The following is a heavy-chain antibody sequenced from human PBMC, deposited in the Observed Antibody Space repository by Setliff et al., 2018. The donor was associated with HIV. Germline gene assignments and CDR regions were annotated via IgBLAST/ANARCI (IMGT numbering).Heavy chain of an antibody. Sequence: PGGSLRLSCEASGFMFGTNWMSWVRQAPGKGPEWLANINQDGSDKYYMYSVKGRFTVSRDNAKNSLYLQMNNLRVDDTAAYFCARVKAAAGPSYYYALDVWGQGTTVTVSS. J-gene: IGHJ6*02. V-gene: IGHV3-7*01. CDR3: ARVKAAAGPSYYYALDV. D-gene: IGHD6-13*01. CDR2: INQDGSDK. CDR1: GFMFGTNW.